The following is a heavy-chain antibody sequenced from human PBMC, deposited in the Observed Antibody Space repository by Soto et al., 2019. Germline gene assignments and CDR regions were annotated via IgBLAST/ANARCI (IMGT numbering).Heavy chain of an antibody. CDR3: AKGRGSGWAWYFDN. CDR1: GFMFNRYA. Sequence: QVQLVESGGRVVQPGRSLRLSCAASGFMFNRYAIHWVRQIPGKGLEWVAVISKDGSVQYYADSVRGRFFISRDKSKDTVYLEMNSLRGEDTAVYYCAKGRGSGWAWYFDNWGQGTLVTVSS. V-gene: IGHV3-30-3*01. J-gene: IGHJ4*02. D-gene: IGHD6-19*01. CDR2: ISKDGSVQ.